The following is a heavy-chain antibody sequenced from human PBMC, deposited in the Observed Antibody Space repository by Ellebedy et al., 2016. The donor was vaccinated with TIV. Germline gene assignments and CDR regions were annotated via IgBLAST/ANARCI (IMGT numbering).Heavy chain of an antibody. CDR2: IYSGGST. D-gene: IGHD3-9*01. Sequence: GESLKISCAASGFTVSSNYMSWVRQAPGKGLEWVSVIYSGGSTYYADSVKGRFTISRDNSKNTLYLQMNSLRAEDTAVYYCARDYDIPLYYFDYWGQGTLVTVSS. V-gene: IGHV3-53*01. CDR3: ARDYDIPLYYFDY. CDR1: GFTVSSNY. J-gene: IGHJ4*02.